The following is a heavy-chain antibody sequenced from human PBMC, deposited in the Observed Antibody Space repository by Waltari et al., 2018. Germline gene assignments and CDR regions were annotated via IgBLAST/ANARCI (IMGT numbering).Heavy chain of an antibody. Sequence: EVELVESGGGLVQPGGSRRLSCVASGITVGSDWMTWVRQDPGKGLEWVANINQEGSKKNYVDSVKGRFTISRDNAMNSLDLQMDSLRAEDTALYYCANAPSGGRFSVPGIDYWGQGTLVTVSS. CDR3: ANAPSGGRFSVPGIDY. J-gene: IGHJ4*02. D-gene: IGHD2-15*01. CDR2: INQEGSKK. CDR1: GITVGSDW. V-gene: IGHV3-7*01.